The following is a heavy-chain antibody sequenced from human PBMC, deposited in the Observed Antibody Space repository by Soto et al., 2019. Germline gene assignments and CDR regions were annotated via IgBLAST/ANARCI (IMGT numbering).Heavy chain of an antibody. CDR2: INSDGSST. J-gene: IGHJ6*02. CDR1: GFTFSSYW. D-gene: IGHD3-3*01. Sequence: EVQLVESGGGLVQPGGSLRLSCAASGFTFSSYWMHWVRQAPGKGLVWVSRINSDGSSTSYADSVKGRFTISRDNAKNTLYLQMNSLRAEDTAVYSRASDRRPPLVRDDFWIGYPRPHYGMDVWGQDTTVTVSS. CDR3: ASDRRPPLVRDDFWIGYPRPHYGMDV. V-gene: IGHV3-74*01.